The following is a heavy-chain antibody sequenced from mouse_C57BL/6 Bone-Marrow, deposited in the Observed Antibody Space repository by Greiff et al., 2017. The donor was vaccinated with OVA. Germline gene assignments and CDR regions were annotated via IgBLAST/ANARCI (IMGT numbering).Heavy chain of an antibody. V-gene: IGHV5-6*01. CDR2: ISSGGSYT. Sequence: EVKLVESGGDLVKPGGSLKLSCAASGFTFSSYGMSWVRQTPDKRLEWVATISSGGSYTYYPASVKGRFTISRDNAKNTLYLQMSSVKSEDTAMYYCARHGDYGSFFDYWGQGTTLTVSS. CDR3: ARHGDYGSFFDY. D-gene: IGHD1-1*01. J-gene: IGHJ2*01. CDR1: GFTFSSYG.